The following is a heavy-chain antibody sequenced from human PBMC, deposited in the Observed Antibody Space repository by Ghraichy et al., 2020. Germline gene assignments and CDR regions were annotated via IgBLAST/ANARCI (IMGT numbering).Heavy chain of an antibody. D-gene: IGHD3-10*01. J-gene: IGHJ4*02. Sequence: SETLSLTCTVSGGSITSSHYYWGWIRPPPGQGLGGIVSIFYSGTTYYNPSLKSTLTISVATSRDQFSLTLTSVTAADAAVCSSARHVGGEGFDYWGQGTPGAVPS. CDR3: ARHVGGEGFDY. CDR1: GGSITSSHYY. V-gene: IGHV4-39*01. CDR2: IFYSGTT.